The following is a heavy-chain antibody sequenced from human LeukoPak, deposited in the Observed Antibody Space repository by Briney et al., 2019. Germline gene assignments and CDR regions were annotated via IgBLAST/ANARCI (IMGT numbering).Heavy chain of an antibody. CDR2: ISSSSSYI. V-gene: IGHV3-21*01. CDR1: GFTFSSYS. CDR3: ARSMIAAAGYYYGMDV. Sequence: GGSLRLSCVASGFTFSSYSMNWVCQAPGKGLEWVSSISSSSSYIYYADSVKGRFTISRDNAKNSLYLQMNSLRAEDTAVYYCARSMIAAAGYYYGMDVWGQGTTVTVSS. D-gene: IGHD6-13*01. J-gene: IGHJ6*02.